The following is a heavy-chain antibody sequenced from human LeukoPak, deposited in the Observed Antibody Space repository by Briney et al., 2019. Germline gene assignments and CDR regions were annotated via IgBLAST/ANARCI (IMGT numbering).Heavy chain of an antibody. J-gene: IGHJ4*02. CDR1: GGSINIYY. V-gene: IGHV4-4*07. CDR3: ARDYGTFDY. Sequence: SETLSLTCTVSGGSINIYYWSWIRQPAGKGLEWIGRIYTSGSTNYNPSLKTRVTMSVDTSKNQFSLQLNSVTPEDTAVYYCARDYGTFDYWGQGTLVTVSS. CDR2: IYTSGST. D-gene: IGHD1-26*01.